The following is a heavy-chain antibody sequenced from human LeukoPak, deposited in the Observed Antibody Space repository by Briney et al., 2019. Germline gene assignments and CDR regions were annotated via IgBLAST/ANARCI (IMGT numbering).Heavy chain of an antibody. J-gene: IGHJ3*02. CDR2: ISAYNGNT. CDR1: GYTFTSYG. Sequence: ASVKVSCKASGYTFTSYGISWVRQAPGQGLEWMGWISAYNGNTNYAQKLQGRVTMTTDTSTSTAYMELRSLRSDDTAVYYCARDPLFGRVIPKTPANAAFDIWGQGTMVTVSS. V-gene: IGHV1-18*01. D-gene: IGHD3-16*02. CDR3: ARDPLFGRVIPKTPANAAFDI.